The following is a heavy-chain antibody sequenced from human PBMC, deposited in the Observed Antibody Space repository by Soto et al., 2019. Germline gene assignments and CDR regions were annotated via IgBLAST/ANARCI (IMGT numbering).Heavy chain of an antibody. J-gene: IGHJ4*02. Sequence: QVQLQESGPGLVKPSGTLSLTCAVSGCSISSNNWWSWVRQPPGKGLEWIGEIYHSGSTNYNPSLKGRVTMSVDKSQSQFSLNLGSLTAADTAVYYCAGQVDTTYTYNYWGQGTLVTVSS. V-gene: IGHV4-4*02. CDR2: IYHSGST. CDR3: AGQVDTTYTYNY. CDR1: GCSISSNNW. D-gene: IGHD5-18*01.